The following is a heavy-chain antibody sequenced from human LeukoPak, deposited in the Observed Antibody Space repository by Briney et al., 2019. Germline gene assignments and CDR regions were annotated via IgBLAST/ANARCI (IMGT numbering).Heavy chain of an antibody. CDR3: AKAMAGGYNYGPFDY. Sequence: GGPLRLSCAASGXTFRLYGINWVRQAPGKGLEWVFSISGDGGTTTYTDSVKGRFTISRDNSTNTVYLQMNSLSAEDTAVYYCAKAMAGGYNYGPFDYWGQGTLVTVSS. D-gene: IGHD5-18*01. V-gene: IGHV3-23*01. J-gene: IGHJ4*02. CDR2: ISGDGGTT. CDR1: GXTFRLYG.